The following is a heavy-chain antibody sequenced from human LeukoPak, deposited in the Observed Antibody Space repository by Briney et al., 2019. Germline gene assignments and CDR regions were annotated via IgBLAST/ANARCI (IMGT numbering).Heavy chain of an antibody. CDR1: GYTFTSYG. CDR3: ARVPSDSSGYYPWPYYYYGMDV. V-gene: IGHV1-18*03. J-gene: IGHJ6*02. CDR2: ISAYNGNT. Sequence: GASVKGSCKASGYTFTSYGISWVRQAPGQGLEWMGWISAYNGNTNYAQKLQGRVTMTTDTSTSTAYMELRSLRSDDMAVYYCARVPSDSSGYYPWPYYYYGMDVWGQGTTVTVSS. D-gene: IGHD3-22*01.